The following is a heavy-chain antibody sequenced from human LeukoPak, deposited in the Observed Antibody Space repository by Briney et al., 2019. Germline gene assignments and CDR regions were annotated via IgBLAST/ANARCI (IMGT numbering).Heavy chain of an antibody. CDR2: ICYDGSKT. V-gene: IGHV3-33*01. CDR3: ARYLGGRHAFDL. CDR1: GFTFSGDV. J-gene: IGHJ3*01. Sequence: VRSLRLSCVASGFTFSGDVMHWGRQAPSKGLEAVAVICYDGSKTYYADSVKGRFTISRDNSKDRLYLQMSSLRVEDTAAYYCARYLGGRHAFDLWAQGPMVRVSS. D-gene: IGHD3-16*01.